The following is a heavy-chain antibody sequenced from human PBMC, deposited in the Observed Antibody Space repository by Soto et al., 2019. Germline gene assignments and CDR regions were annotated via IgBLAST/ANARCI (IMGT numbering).Heavy chain of an antibody. CDR3: AKGGRQWLVTSDFNY. J-gene: IGHJ4*02. CDR1: GYTFTSYA. CDR2: INVGSGNT. D-gene: IGHD6-19*01. Sequence: GASVKVSCKASGYTFTSYAMHWVRQAPGQSLEWIGWINVGSGNTKYAQKFQERVTISRGSSENTVSLEMTSLRAEDTAVYYCAKGGRQWLVTSDFNYWGQGALVTVSS. V-gene: IGHV1-3*01.